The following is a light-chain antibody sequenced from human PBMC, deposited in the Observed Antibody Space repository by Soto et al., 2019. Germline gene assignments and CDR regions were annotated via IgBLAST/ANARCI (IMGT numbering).Light chain of an antibody. CDR1: QSVSTY. CDR3: QQRGHWPRT. Sequence: EVVLTQSPATMSLYPGEGATLSCRASQSVSTYLAWYQQKPGQAPRLLIFEASKRATGIPDRISGSGSGTDFTLTISSLEPEDFAVYYCQQRGHWPRTFDQGTKVEMK. CDR2: EAS. V-gene: IGKV3-11*01. J-gene: IGKJ1*01.